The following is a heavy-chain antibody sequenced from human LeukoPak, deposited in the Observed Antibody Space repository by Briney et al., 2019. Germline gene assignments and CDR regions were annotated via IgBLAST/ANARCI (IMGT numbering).Heavy chain of an antibody. J-gene: IGHJ5*02. V-gene: IGHV4-39*01. Sequence: SETLSLTCTVPGASIRSSYYYWGWIRQPPGKGLEWIGRIYDSGRPYYTPSLKSRATISVEPSKNRFSLKLNSVTAADTAVYYCARHYGPWGQGTLVTVSS. CDR1: GASIRSSYYY. CDR3: ARHYGP. CDR2: IYDSGRP. D-gene: IGHD3-10*01.